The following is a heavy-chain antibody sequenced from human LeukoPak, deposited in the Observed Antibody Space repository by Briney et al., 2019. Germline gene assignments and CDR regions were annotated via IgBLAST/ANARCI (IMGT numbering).Heavy chain of an antibody. CDR2: INWNGGST. Sequence: GGSLRLSCAASGFAFDDYGMSWVRQAPGKGLEWVSGINWNGGSTGYADSVKGRFTISRDNAKNSLYLQMNSLRAKDTALYYCARDRGELPPQGYFDYWGQGTLVTVSS. D-gene: IGHD1-26*01. J-gene: IGHJ4*02. CDR1: GFAFDDYG. CDR3: ARDRGELPPQGYFDY. V-gene: IGHV3-20*04.